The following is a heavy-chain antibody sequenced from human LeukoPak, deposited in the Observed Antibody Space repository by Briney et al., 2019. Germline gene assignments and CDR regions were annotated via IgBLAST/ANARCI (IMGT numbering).Heavy chain of an antibody. D-gene: IGHD3-3*01. CDR2: IYYSGST. CDR3: ARHRYYDFWSGYYALTWFDP. Sequence: SETLSLTCAVYGGSFSGYYWGWIRQPPGKGLEWIGSIYYSGSTYYNPSLKSRVTISVDTSKNQFSLKLSSVTAADTAVYYCARHRYYDFWSGYYALTWFDPWGQGTLVTVSS. J-gene: IGHJ5*02. V-gene: IGHV4-39*01. CDR1: GGSFSGYY.